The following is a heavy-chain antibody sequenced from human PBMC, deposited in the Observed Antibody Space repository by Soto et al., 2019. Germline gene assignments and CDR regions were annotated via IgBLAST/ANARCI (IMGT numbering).Heavy chain of an antibody. D-gene: IGHD6-6*01. J-gene: IGHJ6*03. CDR3: ARALGQLVFYYYYYYMDV. CDR2: ISSSSSTI. Sequence: EVQLVESGGGLVQPGGSLRLSCAASGFTFSSYSMNWVRQAPGKGLEWVSYISSSSSTIYYADSVKGRFTISRDNAKNSLYLQMNSLRAEDTAVYYCARALGQLVFYYYYYYMDVWGKGTTVTVSS. V-gene: IGHV3-48*01. CDR1: GFTFSSYS.